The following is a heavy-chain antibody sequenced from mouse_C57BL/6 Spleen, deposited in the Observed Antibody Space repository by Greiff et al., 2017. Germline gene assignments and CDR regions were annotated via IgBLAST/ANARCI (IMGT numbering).Heavy chain of an antibody. CDR3: ARGGYYHPFDY. V-gene: IGHV1-64*01. CDR2: IHPNSGST. Sequence: QVQLQQSGPELVKPGASVKISCKASGYTFTDYYMNWVKQRPGQGLEWIGMIHPNSGSTNYNEKFKSKATLTVDKSSSTAYMQLSSLTSEDSEVYYCARGGYYHPFDYWGQGTTLTVSS. D-gene: IGHD2-3*01. CDR1: GYTFTDYY. J-gene: IGHJ2*01.